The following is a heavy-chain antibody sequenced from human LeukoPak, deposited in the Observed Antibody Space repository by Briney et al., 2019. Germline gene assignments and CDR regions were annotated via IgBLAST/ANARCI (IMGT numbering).Heavy chain of an antibody. CDR3: ARLGIVPANYYYYGMDV. CDR2: IYYSGST. Sequence: SETLSLTCTVSGGSISSYYWGWIRQPPGKGLEWIGSIYYSGSTYYNPSLKSRVTISVDTSKNQFSLKLSSVTAADTAVYYCARLGIVPANYYYYGMDVWGQGTTVTVSS. J-gene: IGHJ6*02. CDR1: GGSISSYY. D-gene: IGHD2-2*01. V-gene: IGHV4-39*01.